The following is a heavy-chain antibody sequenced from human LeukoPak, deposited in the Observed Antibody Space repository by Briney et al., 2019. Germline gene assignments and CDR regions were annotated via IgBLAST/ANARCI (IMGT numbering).Heavy chain of an antibody. CDR3: AREVVGTYYDFWSGYYSPNAFDY. J-gene: IGHJ4*02. V-gene: IGHV3-30*01. CDR1: GFTFSSYA. D-gene: IGHD3-3*01. CDR2: ISYDGSNK. Sequence: PGGSLRLSCAASGFTFSSYAMHWVRQAPGKGLKWVAVISYDGSNKYYADSVKGRFTISRDNSKNTLYLQMNSLRAEDTAVYYCAREVVGTYYDFWSGYYSPNAFDYWGQGTLVTVSS.